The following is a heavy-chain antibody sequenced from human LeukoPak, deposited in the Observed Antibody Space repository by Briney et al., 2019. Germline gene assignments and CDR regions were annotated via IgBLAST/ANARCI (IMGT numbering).Heavy chain of an antibody. CDR3: ARGIGRYYDSSGYYYYFDY. CDR1: GYTFTSYY. D-gene: IGHD3-22*01. J-gene: IGHJ4*02. Sequence: GASVKVSCKASGYTFTSYYMHWVRQAPGQGLEWMGGIIPIFGTANYAQKFQGRVTITADESTSTAYMELSSLRSEDTAVYYCARGIGRYYDSSGYYYYFDYWGQGTLVTVSS. CDR2: IIPIFGTA. V-gene: IGHV1-69*13.